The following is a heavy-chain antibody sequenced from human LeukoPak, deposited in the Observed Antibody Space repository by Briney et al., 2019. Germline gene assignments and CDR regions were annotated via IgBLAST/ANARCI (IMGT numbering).Heavy chain of an antibody. CDR2: IYHSGST. CDR3: ARVTYSGYDSHFDY. CDR1: GGSISSSNW. D-gene: IGHD5-12*01. Sequence: SGTLSLTCAVSGGSISSSNWWRWVRPPPGKGLEWSGEIYHSGSTNYNSSLKSRVTISVDKSKNQFSLKLSSVTAADTAVYYCARVTYSGYDSHFDYWGQGTLVTVSS. V-gene: IGHV4-4*02. J-gene: IGHJ4*02.